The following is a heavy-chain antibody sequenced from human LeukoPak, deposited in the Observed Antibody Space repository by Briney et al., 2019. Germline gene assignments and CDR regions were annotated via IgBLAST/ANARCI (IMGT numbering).Heavy chain of an antibody. CDR2: IYYSGST. CDR3: ARDNRGYVDY. V-gene: IGHV4-34*01. D-gene: IGHD2/OR15-2a*01. CDR1: GGSFSGYY. Sequence: SETLSLTCAVYGGSFSGYYWSWIRQPPGRGLEWIGSIYYSGSTFDNPSLKSRVTISVDTSKNQFSLKLTSVTAADTALYYCARDNRGYVDYWGQGTLVTVSS. J-gene: IGHJ4*02.